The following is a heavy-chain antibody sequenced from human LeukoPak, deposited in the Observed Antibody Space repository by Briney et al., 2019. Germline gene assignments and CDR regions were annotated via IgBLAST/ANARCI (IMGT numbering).Heavy chain of an antibody. J-gene: IGHJ6*03. CDR3: ARVRWLHAHYYYYYMDV. D-gene: IGHD3-22*01. CDR1: DDSINTYY. V-gene: IGHV4-59*01. Sequence: PSGTLSLTCTVSDDSINTYYWSWIRQPPGKGLEWIGYIYHSGSTNYNPSLRSRVTISVDTSKNQFSLKLNSVTAADTAVYYCARVRWLHAHYYYYYMDVWGKGTTVTVSS. CDR2: IYHSGST.